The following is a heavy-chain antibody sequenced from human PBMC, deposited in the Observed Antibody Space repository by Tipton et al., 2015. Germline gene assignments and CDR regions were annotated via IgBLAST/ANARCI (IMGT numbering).Heavy chain of an antibody. Sequence: SLRLSCAASGFTFSDYDMNWVRQAPGKGLEWVSYIDSRGNTIHYTNSVRGRFTISRDNARKSLYLEMNSLRDEDTALYYCARGTFDIWGQGTMVTVSS. J-gene: IGHJ3*02. CDR2: IDSRGNTI. CDR3: ARGTFDI. CDR1: GFTFSDYD. V-gene: IGHV3-11*04.